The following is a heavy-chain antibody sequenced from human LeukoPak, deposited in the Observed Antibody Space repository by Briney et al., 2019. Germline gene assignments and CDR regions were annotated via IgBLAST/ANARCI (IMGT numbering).Heavy chain of an antibody. J-gene: IGHJ4*02. CDR2: IYPRDGST. CDR1: GYTFTSNY. Sequence: GGSVKVSCKASGYTFTSNYIHWGRQAPGHGLEWMGMIYPRDGSTSYAQKFQGRVTVTRDTSTSTVHMELSGLRSEDTAVYYCARDQEGFDYWGQGTLVTVSS. CDR3: ARDQEGFDY. V-gene: IGHV1-46*01.